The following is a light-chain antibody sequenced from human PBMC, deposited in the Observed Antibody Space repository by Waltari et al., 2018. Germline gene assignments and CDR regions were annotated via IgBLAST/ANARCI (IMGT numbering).Light chain of an antibody. CDR1: QSVLYSSNNKNY. CDR2: WAS. J-gene: IGKJ2*01. CDR3: QHYYSTPYT. V-gene: IGKV4-1*01. Sequence: DIVMTQSPDSLAVSLGERATINCKSSQSVLYSSNNKNYLAWYQQKPGQPPKLLIYWASTRESGFPERFSGSGSGTDFTLTISSLQAEDVAIYYCQHYYSTPYTFGQGTKLEIK.